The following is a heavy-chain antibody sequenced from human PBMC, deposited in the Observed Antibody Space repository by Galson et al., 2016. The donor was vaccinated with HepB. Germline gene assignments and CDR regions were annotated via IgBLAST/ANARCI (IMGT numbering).Heavy chain of an antibody. Sequence: SLRLSCATSGFTFSTYYMTWVRQPPGKGLEWVAGIKQDGSEKYYVDSVKGRFTISRDNAKNSLYVQMDSLRAEDTAVYYCAKDYPQPPWWWGQGTLVTVSS. J-gene: IGHJ4*02. CDR3: AKDYPQPPWW. D-gene: IGHD2-15*01. CDR2: IKQDGSEK. V-gene: IGHV3-7*05. CDR1: GFTFSTYY.